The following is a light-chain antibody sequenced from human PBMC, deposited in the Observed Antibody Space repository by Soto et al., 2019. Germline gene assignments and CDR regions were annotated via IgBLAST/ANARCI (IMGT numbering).Light chain of an antibody. CDR2: ASS. Sequence: EIVLTQSPATLSLSPGEGATLSCRASQSVGSYLAWYQQKPGQAPRLLIYASSNRATGIPARFSGSGSGIDFTLTISTVGPEDFAVSYCQQRSKWYTFGQGTKLEIK. CDR1: QSVGSY. CDR3: QQRSKWYT. J-gene: IGKJ2*01. V-gene: IGKV3-11*01.